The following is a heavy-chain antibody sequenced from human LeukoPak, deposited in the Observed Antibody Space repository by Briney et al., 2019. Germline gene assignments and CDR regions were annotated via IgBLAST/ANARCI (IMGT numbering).Heavy chain of an antibody. CDR3: VRNGGGFDL. J-gene: IGHJ4*02. CDR1: RFTFSSYQ. V-gene: IGHV3-48*03. Sequence: GGSLRLSCAASRFTFSSYQMNWIRQAPGEGLEWVSGIGTSGNAIYYGDSVKGRFTISRDNAKNSLYLQMNRLTAEDTAVYYCVRNGGGFDLWGQGTLVTVSS. D-gene: IGHD1-1*01. CDR2: IGTSGNAI.